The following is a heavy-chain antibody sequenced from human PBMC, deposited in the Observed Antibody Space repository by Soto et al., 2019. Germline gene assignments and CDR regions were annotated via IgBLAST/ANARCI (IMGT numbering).Heavy chain of an antibody. CDR1: GYTFSGYG. V-gene: IGHV1-18*04. CDR2: IYPYNGNT. D-gene: IGHD2-15*01. CDR3: ARLVCSGDSCYSPVDY. Sequence: ASVKRSCKASGYTFSGYGISWVRQAHGQGLEWMGWIYPYNGNTRYAQKLQGRVTMTTDTSTSTAYMELRSLTSDDTAVYYCARLVCSGDSCYSPVDYWGQGTQVTVSS. J-gene: IGHJ4*02.